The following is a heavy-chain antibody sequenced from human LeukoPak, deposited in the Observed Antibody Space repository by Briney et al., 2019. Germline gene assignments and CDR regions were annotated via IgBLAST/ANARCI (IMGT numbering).Heavy chain of an antibody. Sequence: SETLSPTCTVSGGSISSYYWSWIRQPAGKGLEWIGRIYTSGSTDYNPSLKSRVTMSVDTSKNQFSLKLSSVTAADTAVYYCARGCSSTSCPDSYYFDYWGQGTLVTVSS. CDR3: ARGCSSTSCPDSYYFDY. V-gene: IGHV4-4*07. D-gene: IGHD2-2*01. CDR2: IYTSGST. CDR1: GGSISSYY. J-gene: IGHJ4*02.